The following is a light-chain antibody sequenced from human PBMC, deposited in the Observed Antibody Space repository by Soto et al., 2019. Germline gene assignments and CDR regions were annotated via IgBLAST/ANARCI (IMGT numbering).Light chain of an antibody. V-gene: IGLV4-69*01. CDR2: VNSGGSH. J-gene: IGLJ7*01. CDR1: SGHSNYA. CDR3: QTWGTGSAIVV. Sequence: QSVLTQSPSASASLGASVKLTCTLSSGHSNYAIAWHQQQLEKGPRYLMKVNSGGSHIKGDGIPDRFSGSSSGAERYLFISSLQSEDEADYYCQTWGTGSAIVVFGGGTQLTVL.